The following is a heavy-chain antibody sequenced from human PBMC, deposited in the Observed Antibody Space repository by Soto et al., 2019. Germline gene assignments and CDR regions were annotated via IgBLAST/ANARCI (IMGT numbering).Heavy chain of an antibody. D-gene: IGHD5-18*01. CDR1: GGTFSSYA. V-gene: IGHV1-69*01. Sequence: QVQLVQSGAEVKKPGSSVNVSCKASGGTFSSYAISWVRQAPGQGLEWMGGIIPIFGTANYAQKFQGRVTITADESTSTAYMELSSLRSEDTAVYYCARDRDTAMVTVWFDPWGQGTLVTVSS. J-gene: IGHJ5*02. CDR2: IIPIFGTA. CDR3: ARDRDTAMVTVWFDP.